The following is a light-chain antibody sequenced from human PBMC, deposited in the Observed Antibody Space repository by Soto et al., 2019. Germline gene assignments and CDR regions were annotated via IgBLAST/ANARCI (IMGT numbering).Light chain of an antibody. Sequence: QSALTQAPSVTGAPGQRVTISCTGSGSNIGAGYDVQWYQHLPGTAPKLLIHGNTNRPSGVPDRFSGSKSGTSASLAITALQAEDEGDYYCQSYDTTLSSWVFGGGTKVTVL. V-gene: IGLV1-40*01. J-gene: IGLJ3*02. CDR1: GSNIGAGYD. CDR3: QSYDTTLSSWV. CDR2: GNT.